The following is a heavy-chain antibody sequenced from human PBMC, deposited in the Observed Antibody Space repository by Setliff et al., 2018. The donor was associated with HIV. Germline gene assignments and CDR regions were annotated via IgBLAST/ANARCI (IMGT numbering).Heavy chain of an antibody. D-gene: IGHD3-10*01. V-gene: IGHV4-61*02. Sequence: SSETLSLTCSVSGGSISKGSYYWNWIRQPAGKGLEWIGRISTSGSTNYNPSLKSQVTISLDTSKNQFSLKLSSVTAADTAVYYCTRDHNYGFYYWGQGTMVTVSS. CDR1: GGSISKGSYY. CDR2: ISTSGST. CDR3: TRDHNYGFYY. J-gene: IGHJ4*03.